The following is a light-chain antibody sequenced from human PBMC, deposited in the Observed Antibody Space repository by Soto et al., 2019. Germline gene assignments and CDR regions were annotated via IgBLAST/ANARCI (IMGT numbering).Light chain of an antibody. CDR2: GAS. Sequence: EIVLTQSPGTLSLSPGERATLSCRASQSVRSSYLAWYQQNPGQAPRLLMYGASSRATGVPDRFSGSGSGTDFTLAISRLEPKDFAVYYCQQYGSSPITFGQGTRLEIK. CDR1: QSVRSSY. V-gene: IGKV3-20*01. J-gene: IGKJ5*01. CDR3: QQYGSSPIT.